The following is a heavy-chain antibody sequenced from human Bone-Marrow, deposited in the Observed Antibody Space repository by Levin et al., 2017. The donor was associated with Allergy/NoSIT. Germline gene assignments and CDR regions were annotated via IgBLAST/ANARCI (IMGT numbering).Heavy chain of an antibody. D-gene: IGHD1-14*01. CDR2: IDPSNGGT. V-gene: IGHV1-46*01. Sequence: PVASVKVSCKASGYIFTTYYIHWVRQAPGQGLEWMGLIDPSNGGTTYTQKFHERIIMTRDTSTSSVYMELTSLTSDDTAIYYCARDLGRRAEIWGQGTLVTVSS. J-gene: IGHJ4*02. CDR3: ARDLGRRAEI. CDR1: GYIFTTYY.